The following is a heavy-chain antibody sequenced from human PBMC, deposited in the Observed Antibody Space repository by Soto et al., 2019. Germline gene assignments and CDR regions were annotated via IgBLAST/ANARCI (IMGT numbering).Heavy chain of an antibody. CDR1: GFTFSTYA. V-gene: IGHV3-30-3*01. Sequence: QVQLVESGGGVVQPGRSLRLSCAASGFTFSTYAIHWVRQARGKGLEWVALISYDGSNKYYADSVKGRFTISRDNSKNTLYLQMNSLRAEDTAVYYCARHKRDLRFLEWSYYFDYWGQGTLVTVSS. CDR2: ISYDGSNK. J-gene: IGHJ4*02. D-gene: IGHD3-3*01. CDR3: ARHKRDLRFLEWSYYFDY.